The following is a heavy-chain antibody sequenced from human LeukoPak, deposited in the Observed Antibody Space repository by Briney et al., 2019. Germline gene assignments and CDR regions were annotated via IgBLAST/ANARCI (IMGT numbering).Heavy chain of an antibody. CDR1: GGSFSGYY. CDR2: INHRAST. J-gene: IGHJ4*02. V-gene: IGHV4-34*01. D-gene: IGHD3-10*01. Sequence: SETLSLTCAVYGGSFSGYYWSWIRQPPGKGLEWIGEINHRASTNYNPSLKSRVTISVDTSKNQFSLNLSSVTAADTAVYYCARGGLVRRFDFWGQGILVTVSS. CDR3: ARGGLVRRFDF.